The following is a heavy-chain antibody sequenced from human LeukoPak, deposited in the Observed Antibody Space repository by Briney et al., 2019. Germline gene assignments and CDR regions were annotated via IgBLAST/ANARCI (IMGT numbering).Heavy chain of an antibody. D-gene: IGHD6-19*01. CDR1: GFTFSSYG. J-gene: IGHJ3*02. Sequence: LRLSCAASGFTFSSYGMHWVRQAPGKGLEWVAVISYDGSNKYYADSVKGRFTISRDNSKNTLYLQMNSLRAEDTAVYYCAKGGWLNAFDIWAKGQWSPSLQ. CDR2: ISYDGSNK. V-gene: IGHV3-30*18. CDR3: AKGGWLNAFDI.